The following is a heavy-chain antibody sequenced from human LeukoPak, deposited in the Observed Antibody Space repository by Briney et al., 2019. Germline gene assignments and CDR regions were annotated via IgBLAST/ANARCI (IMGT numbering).Heavy chain of an antibody. Sequence: GGSLRLSCAASGFTFSSFWMHWVRQAPGKGLVWVSRVNGVGRSTNYADSVKGRFTLSRDSAKKTAYLQMNSLRAEDTAVYYCARPQHGDLYAFDIWGHGTMVTVSS. CDR2: VNGVGRST. D-gene: IGHD4-17*01. CDR1: GFTFSSFW. J-gene: IGHJ3*02. V-gene: IGHV3-74*01. CDR3: ARPQHGDLYAFDI.